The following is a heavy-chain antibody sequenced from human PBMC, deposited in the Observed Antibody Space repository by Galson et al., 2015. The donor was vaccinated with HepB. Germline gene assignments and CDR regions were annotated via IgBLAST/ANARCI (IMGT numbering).Heavy chain of an antibody. D-gene: IGHD5-12*01. J-gene: IGHJ4*02. CDR2: IGSSGTVI. V-gene: IGHV3-48*02. CDR3: ARIEGAGNIMATGAFDY. CDR1: GFTFSNYG. Sequence: SLRLSCAASGFTFSNYGMNWVRQAPGKGLEWVSYIGSSGTVIYYADSVKGRFTISRVNAKNALFLQMSSLRDEDTAVYYCARIEGAGNIMATGAFDYWGQGTLVTVSS.